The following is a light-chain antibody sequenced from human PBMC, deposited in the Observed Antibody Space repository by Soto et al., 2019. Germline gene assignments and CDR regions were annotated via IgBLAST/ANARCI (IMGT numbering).Light chain of an antibody. V-gene: IGKV3-15*01. J-gene: IGKJ1*01. CDR3: QQYNKWPST. CDR1: QSVSSN. CDR2: GTS. Sequence: EIVLTQSPATLSLSPGERATLSCGASQSVSSNYLAEYQQKPGLAPRLLIYGTSNRAAGVPARYSGSRSGTDFTLTISSLQSEDFAVYYCQQYNKWPSTFGQGTKVDIK.